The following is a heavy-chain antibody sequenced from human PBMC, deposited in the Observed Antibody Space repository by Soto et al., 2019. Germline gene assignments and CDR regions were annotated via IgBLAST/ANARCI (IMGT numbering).Heavy chain of an antibody. D-gene: IGHD3-22*01. CDR2: ISGSGGST. Sequence: GGSLRLSCAASGFTFSSYAMSWVRQAPGKGLEWVSAISGSGGSTYYADSVKGRFTISRDNSKNTLYLQMNSLRAEDTAVYYCAKALSVAYYDSSGCFDYWGQGTLVTVSS. V-gene: IGHV3-23*01. J-gene: IGHJ4*02. CDR3: AKALSVAYYDSSGCFDY. CDR1: GFTFSSYA.